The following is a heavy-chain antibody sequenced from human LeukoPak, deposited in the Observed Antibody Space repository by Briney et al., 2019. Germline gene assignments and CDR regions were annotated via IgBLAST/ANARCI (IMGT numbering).Heavy chain of an antibody. CDR2: IYYSGRT. Sequence: SETLSLTCTVSGGSISRYYWSWIRQPPGKGLEWIGYIYYSGRTNYNPSLKSRVTISVDTSKNQFSLKLSSVTAADTAVYYCARELAENYFDYWGQGTLVTVSS. CDR3: ARELAENYFDY. CDR1: GGSISRYY. J-gene: IGHJ4*02. V-gene: IGHV4-59*01.